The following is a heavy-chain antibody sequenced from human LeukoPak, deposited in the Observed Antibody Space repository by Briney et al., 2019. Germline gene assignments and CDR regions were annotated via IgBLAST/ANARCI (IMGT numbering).Heavy chain of an antibody. CDR2: IKHYGSEK. CDR1: GFTFSSYW. V-gene: IGHV3-7*02. CDR3: ARGGYCTSTLCYSLNAFDL. J-gene: IGHJ3*01. D-gene: IGHD2-2*01. Sequence: GGSLRLSCVASGFTFSSYWMSWVRQAPGKGLEWVANIKHYGSEKYYVDSVKGRFTISRDNAKNSLSLQMNSLRAEDTAVYYCARGGYCTSTLCYSLNAFDLWGQGTRVTVSS.